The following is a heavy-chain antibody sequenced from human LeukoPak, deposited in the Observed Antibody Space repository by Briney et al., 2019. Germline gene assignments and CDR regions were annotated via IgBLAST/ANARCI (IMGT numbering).Heavy chain of an antibody. D-gene: IGHD4-17*01. J-gene: IGHJ6*03. Sequence: PSETLSLTCTVSGASISSFYWSWIRQPPGKGLEWVGYIYYEGSTNYNPSLKSRLTISVDMSKNQFSLKLNSVTAADTAVYYCAREDFGDYGMYYYSYIDVWGKGTTVTVSS. V-gene: IGHV4-59*01. CDR3: AREDFGDYGMYYYSYIDV. CDR1: GASISSFY. CDR2: IYYEGST.